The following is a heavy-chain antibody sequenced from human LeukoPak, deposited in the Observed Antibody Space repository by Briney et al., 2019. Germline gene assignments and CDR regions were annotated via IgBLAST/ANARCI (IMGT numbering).Heavy chain of an antibody. Sequence: GGSLRLSCAASGFTFSSYSMNWVRQAPGKGLEWVSSISSSSSYIYYADSVKGRFTISRDNAKNSLYLQMNSLRAEDTAVYYCARVDRYCGGGCYSDYWGQGTLVTVSS. CDR2: ISSSSSYI. CDR1: GFTFSSYS. V-gene: IGHV3-21*01. D-gene: IGHD2-21*02. J-gene: IGHJ4*02. CDR3: ARVDRYCGGGCYSDY.